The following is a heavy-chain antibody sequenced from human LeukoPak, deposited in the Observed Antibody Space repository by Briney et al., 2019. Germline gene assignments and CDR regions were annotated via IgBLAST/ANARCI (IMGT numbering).Heavy chain of an antibody. J-gene: IGHJ3*02. CDR2: IKQDGSEK. CDR3: ARTSYCSSTSCYEGAFDI. D-gene: IGHD2-2*01. V-gene: IGHV3-7*03. Sequence: GGSLRLSCVASGFTFSNAWMNWVRQAPGKGLEWVANIKQDGSEKYYVDSVKGRFTISRDNAKNSLYLQMNSLRAEDTAVYYCARTSYCSSTSCYEGAFDIWGQGTMVTVSS. CDR1: GFTFSNAW.